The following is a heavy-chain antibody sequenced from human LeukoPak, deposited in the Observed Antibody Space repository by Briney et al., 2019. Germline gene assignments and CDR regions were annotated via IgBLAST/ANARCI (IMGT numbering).Heavy chain of an antibody. CDR2: ISIYNGNT. Sequence: ASVNVSCKSSGYTFSNYGVTWVRQAPGQGLEWMGWISIYNGNTKYAQKFQGRITMTTDTSTSTAYMELRRLRFDDTAMYYCARGDSLYHYGMDVWGQGTSVTVSS. V-gene: IGHV1-18*01. CDR1: GYTFSNYG. J-gene: IGHJ6*02. D-gene: IGHD3-16*02. CDR3: ARGDSLYHYGMDV.